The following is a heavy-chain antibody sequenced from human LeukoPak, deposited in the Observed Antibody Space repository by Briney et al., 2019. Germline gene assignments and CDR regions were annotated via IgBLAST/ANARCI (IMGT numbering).Heavy chain of an antibody. Sequence: GGSLRLSCAASGFTFSNYEMNWVRQAPGKGLEWVSYISGSGSTIYYADSVKGRFTISRDNAKNSLYLQMNTLRVEDTAVYYCARHRAGVGRPWDFGYWGQGTLVTVSS. CDR1: GFTFSNYE. D-gene: IGHD1-26*01. J-gene: IGHJ1*01. V-gene: IGHV3-48*03. CDR3: ARHRAGVGRPWDFGY. CDR2: ISGSGSTI.